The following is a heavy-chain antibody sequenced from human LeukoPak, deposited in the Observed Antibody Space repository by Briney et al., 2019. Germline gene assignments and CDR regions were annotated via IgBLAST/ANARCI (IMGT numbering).Heavy chain of an antibody. CDR1: GGSISSGSYY. V-gene: IGHV4-61*02. CDR2: IYTSGST. D-gene: IGHD2-2*01. CDR3: ARGEIVPTATPPAYFDY. J-gene: IGHJ4*02. Sequence: SQTLSLTCTVSGGSISSGSYYWSWIRQPAGKGLEWIGRIYTSGSTNYNPSLKSRVTISVDTSKNQFSLKLSSVTAADTAVYYCARGEIVPTATPPAYFDYWGQGTLVTVSS.